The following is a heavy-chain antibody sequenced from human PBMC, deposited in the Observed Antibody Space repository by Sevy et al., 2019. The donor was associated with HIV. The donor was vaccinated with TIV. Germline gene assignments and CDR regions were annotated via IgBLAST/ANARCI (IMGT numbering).Heavy chain of an antibody. CDR1: GFTFSSFA. J-gene: IGHJ4*02. CDR3: AKKMGGGSGMAFLVDY. Sequence: GGSLRLSCAASGFTFSSFAMGWVRQAPGKGLDWISVISGTGDYTYYADSVKGRFTISRDNSKTTLFLQMNSLRAEDTAIFYCAKKMGGGSGMAFLVDYWGQGTLVTVSS. V-gene: IGHV3-23*01. CDR2: ISGTGDYT. D-gene: IGHD5-18*01.